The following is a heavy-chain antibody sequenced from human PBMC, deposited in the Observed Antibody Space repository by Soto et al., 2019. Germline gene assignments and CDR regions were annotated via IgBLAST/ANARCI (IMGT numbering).Heavy chain of an antibody. V-gene: IGHV4-30-2*01. CDR2: IYHSGST. CDR1: GGSISGGGYS. D-gene: IGHD2-8*01. Sequence: PSGTLALTFAASGGSISGGGYSWSWIRQPPGKGLEWIGYIYHSGSTYYNPPLKSRVTISVDRSKNQFSLKLSSVTAADTAVYYCARVTKTYYYGVDVWGQGTTVTVSS. CDR3: ARVTKTYYYGVDV. J-gene: IGHJ6*02.